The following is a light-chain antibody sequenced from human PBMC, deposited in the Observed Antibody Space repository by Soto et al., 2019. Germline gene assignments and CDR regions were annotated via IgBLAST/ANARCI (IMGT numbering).Light chain of an antibody. CDR2: AAS. Sequence: DIQLTQSPSSLSASVGDTVTITCRASQSISRYLNWYQQKSGKAPKLLIYAASSLQSGVPSRFSGGRSRTDYTLTISSLQPEDFATYYCQQSYSTPVYTFGQGTKLEIK. CDR1: QSISRY. J-gene: IGKJ2*01. CDR3: QQSYSTPVYT. V-gene: IGKV1-39*01.